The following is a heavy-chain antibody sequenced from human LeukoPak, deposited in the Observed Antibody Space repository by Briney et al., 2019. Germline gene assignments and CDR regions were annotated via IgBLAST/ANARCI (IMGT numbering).Heavy chain of an antibody. CDR1: GYSISSGYY. V-gene: IGHV4-38-2*01. D-gene: IGHD1-26*01. Sequence: PSETLSLTCAVSGYSISSGYYWGWIRQPPGKGLEWIGGIYHSGSTYYNPSLKSRVTISVDTSKNQFSLKLSSVTAADTAVYYCARWEIAFDIWGQGTMVTVSS. CDR2: IYHSGST. J-gene: IGHJ3*02. CDR3: ARWEIAFDI.